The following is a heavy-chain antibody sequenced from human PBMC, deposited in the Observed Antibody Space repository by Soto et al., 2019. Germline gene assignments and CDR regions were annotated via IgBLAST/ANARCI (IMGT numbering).Heavy chain of an antibody. CDR3: AKEPPEYYDILTGYYNGNYFDY. J-gene: IGHJ4*02. CDR1: GFTFSSYA. Sequence: GGSLRLSCAASGFTFSSYAMSWVRQAPGKGLEWVSAISGSGGSTYYADSVKGRFTISRDNSKNTLYLQMNSLRAEDTAVYYCAKEPPEYYDILTGYYNGNYFDYWGQGTLVTVS. CDR2: ISGSGGST. D-gene: IGHD3-9*01. V-gene: IGHV3-23*01.